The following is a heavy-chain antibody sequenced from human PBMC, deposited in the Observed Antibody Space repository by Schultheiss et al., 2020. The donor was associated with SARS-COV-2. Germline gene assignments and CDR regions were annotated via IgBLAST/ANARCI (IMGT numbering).Heavy chain of an antibody. CDR3: ARGVGSGFDI. J-gene: IGHJ3*02. D-gene: IGHD1-26*01. V-gene: IGHV4-39*07. CDR2: IYYSGST. CDR1: GFSLSTSGVG. Sequence: SGPTLVKPTQTLTLTCTFSGFSLSTSGVGVGWIRQPPGKGLEWIGSIYYSGSTNYNPSLKSRVTISVDTSKNQFSLKLSSVTAADTAVYYCARGVGSGFDIWGQGTMVTVSS.